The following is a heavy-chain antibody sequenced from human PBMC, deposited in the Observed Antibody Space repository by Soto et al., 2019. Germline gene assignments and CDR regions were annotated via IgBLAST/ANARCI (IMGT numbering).Heavy chain of an antibody. CDR3: AMRPIVVLPAAQAFDY. CDR1: GFTFSSYA. Sequence: PGGSLRLSCAASGFTFSSYAMSWVRQAPGKGLEWVSAISGSGGSTYYADSVKGRFTISRDNSKNTLYLQMNSLRAEDTAVYYSAMRPIVVLPAAQAFDYWGQGTLVTVSS. CDR2: ISGSGGST. V-gene: IGHV3-23*01. D-gene: IGHD2-2*01. J-gene: IGHJ4*02.